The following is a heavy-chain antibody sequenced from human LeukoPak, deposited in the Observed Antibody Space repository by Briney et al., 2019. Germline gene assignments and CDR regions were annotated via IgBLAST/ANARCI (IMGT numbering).Heavy chain of an antibody. CDR2: IYNSVRT. V-gene: IGHV4-61*01. CDR1: GGSVSSGSYY. CDR3: VRDLVATIDHYYYGMDV. Sequence: PSETLSLTCIVSGGSVSSGSYYWSWIRPPPGKGREWIGYIYNSVRTNYNPSLKSRVTISLDTSKNQLSLKLSSVTAADTAVYFCVRDLVATIDHYYYGMDVWGQGTTVTVSS. D-gene: IGHD5-12*01. J-gene: IGHJ6*02.